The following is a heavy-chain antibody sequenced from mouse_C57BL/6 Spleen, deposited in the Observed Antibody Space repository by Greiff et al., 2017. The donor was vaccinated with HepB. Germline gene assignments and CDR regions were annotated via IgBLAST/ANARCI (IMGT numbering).Heavy chain of an antibody. D-gene: IGHD2-4*01. Sequence: EVQRVESGGGLVKPGGSLKLSCAASGFTFSSYAMSWVRQTPEKRLEWVATISDGGSYTYYPDTVKGRFTISRDNAKNNLYLQMSHLKSEDTAMYNCACGERLRRSYWYFDVWGTGTTVTVSS. CDR1: GFTFSSYA. J-gene: IGHJ1*03. CDR2: ISDGGSYT. CDR3: ACGERLRRSYWYFDV. V-gene: IGHV5-4*01.